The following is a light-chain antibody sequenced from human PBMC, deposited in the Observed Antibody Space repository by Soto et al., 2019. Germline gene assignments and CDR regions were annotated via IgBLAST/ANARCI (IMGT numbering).Light chain of an antibody. V-gene: IGKV3-15*01. CDR1: QSVSSN. Sequence: EIVMTQSPATLSVSPGERATLSCRASQSVSSNLAWYQQKPGQAPRLLIYSASTRATGIPARFSGSGSGTEFTLTISSLQSEDFAVYYCQQYNNWPPPITFGQGTRLEIK. J-gene: IGKJ5*01. CDR2: SAS. CDR3: QQYNNWPPPIT.